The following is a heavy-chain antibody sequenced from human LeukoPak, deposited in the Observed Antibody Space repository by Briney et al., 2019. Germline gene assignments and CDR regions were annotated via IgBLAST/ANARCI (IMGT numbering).Heavy chain of an antibody. CDR2: IYTSGST. V-gene: IGHV4-4*07. Sequence: SETLSLTCTVSGASISIYYWSWIRQPAGKGLEWIGRIYTSGSTNYNPSLKSRVTMSVDTSKNQFSLKLSSVTAADTAVYYCASFGVFQYLDYWGQGTLVTASS. J-gene: IGHJ4*02. CDR3: ASFGVFQYLDY. D-gene: IGHD2-8*01. CDR1: GASISIYY.